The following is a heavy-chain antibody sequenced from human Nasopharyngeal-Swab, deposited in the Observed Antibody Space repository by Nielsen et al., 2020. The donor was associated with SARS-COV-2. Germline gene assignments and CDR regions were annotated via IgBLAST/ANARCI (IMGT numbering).Heavy chain of an antibody. D-gene: IGHD5-24*01. J-gene: IGHJ6*02. V-gene: IGHV3-21*01. CDR2: ISSSSSYI. CDR3: ARVEMATIATSYFYYYGMDV. Sequence: GESLKISCAASGFTFSSYSMNWVRQAPGKGLEWVSSISSSSSYIYYADSVKGRFTISRDNAKNSLYLQINSLRAEDTAVYYCARVEMATIATSYFYYYGMDVWGQGTTVTVSS. CDR1: GFTFSSYS.